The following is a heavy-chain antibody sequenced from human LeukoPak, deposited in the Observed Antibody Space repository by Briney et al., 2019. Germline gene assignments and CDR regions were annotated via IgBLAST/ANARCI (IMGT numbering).Heavy chain of an antibody. J-gene: IGHJ6*03. CDR2: IYYSGST. CDR3: ARHPLGAAGYYYYYYMGV. D-gene: IGHD6-13*01. CDR1: GGSISSYY. V-gene: IGHV4-59*08. Sequence: SETLSLTCTVSGGSISSYYWSWIRQPPGKGLEWIGYIYYSGSTNYNPSLKSRVTISVDTSKNQFSLKLSSVTAADTAVYYCARHPLGAAGYYYYYYMGVWGKGTTVTVSS.